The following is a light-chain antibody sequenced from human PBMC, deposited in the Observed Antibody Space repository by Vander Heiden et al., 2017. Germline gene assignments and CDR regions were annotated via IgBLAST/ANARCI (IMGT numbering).Light chain of an antibody. Sequence: LSASVGDRVTITCQASQDISNYLNWYQQKPGKAPKLLIYDASNLYFGVQTRSNGIHSGLEFSRALSRSHLVVLELHYCKLIEYPLWITFGGGTRLEIK. J-gene: IGKJ5*01. V-gene: IGKV1-33*01. CDR2: DAS. CDR3: KLIEYPLWIT. CDR1: QDISNY.